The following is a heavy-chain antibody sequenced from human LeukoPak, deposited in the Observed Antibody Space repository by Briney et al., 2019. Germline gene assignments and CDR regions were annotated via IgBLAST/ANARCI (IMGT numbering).Heavy chain of an antibody. CDR1: GGSISSSSYY. CDR2: IYYSGST. Sequence: SETLSLTCTVHGGSISSSSYYWGWIRQPPGRGLEWIGSIYYSGSTYYNPSLKSRVTISVDTSKKQFSLKLSSVTAADTAVYYCARFSSGWYSGDYWGQGTLVTVSS. CDR3: ARFSSGWYSGDY. D-gene: IGHD6-19*01. V-gene: IGHV4-39*01. J-gene: IGHJ4*02.